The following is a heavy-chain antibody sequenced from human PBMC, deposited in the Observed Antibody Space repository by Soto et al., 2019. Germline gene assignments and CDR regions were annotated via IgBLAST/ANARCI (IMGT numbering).Heavy chain of an antibody. CDR1: GGSISNYY. CDR2: IYDSGST. J-gene: IGHJ4*02. CDR3: GAASRC. V-gene: IGHV4-59*01. D-gene: IGHD2-15*01. Sequence: SETLSLTCTVSGGSISNYYWSWVRQPPGKGLEWIGYIYDSGSTNYNPSLKTRVTISVDTSKNQFSLRLTSVTAADTAVYYCGAASRCWGQGTLVTVS.